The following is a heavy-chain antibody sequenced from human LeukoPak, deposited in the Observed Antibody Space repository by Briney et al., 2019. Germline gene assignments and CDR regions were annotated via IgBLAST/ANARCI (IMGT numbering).Heavy chain of an antibody. CDR3: AKPVIVGATNSYDAFDI. CDR2: ISYDGSNK. J-gene: IGHJ3*02. D-gene: IGHD1-26*01. CDR1: GFTFSSYA. V-gene: IGHV3-30*18. Sequence: PGRSLRLSCAASGFTFSSYAMHWVRQAPGKGLEWVAVISYDGSNKYYADSVKGRFTIARDNSKNTLYLQMNSLRAEDTAVYYCAKPVIVGATNSYDAFDIWGQGTMVTVSS.